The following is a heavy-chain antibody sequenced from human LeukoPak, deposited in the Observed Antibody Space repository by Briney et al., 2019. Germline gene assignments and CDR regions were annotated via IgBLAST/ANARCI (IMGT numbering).Heavy chain of an antibody. CDR1: GGSISSGDYY. CDR2: INHSGST. V-gene: IGHV4-39*07. D-gene: IGHD4-17*01. CDR3: ARRSRYGDYRGN. Sequence: SETLSLTCTVSGGSISSGDYYWSWIRQPPGKGLEWIGEINHSGSTNYNPSLKSRVTISVDTSKNQFSLKLSSVTAADTAVYYCARRSRYGDYRGNWGQGTLVTVSS. J-gene: IGHJ4*02.